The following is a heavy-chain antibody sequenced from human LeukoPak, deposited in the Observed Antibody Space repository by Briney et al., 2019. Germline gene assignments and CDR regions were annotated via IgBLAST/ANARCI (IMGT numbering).Heavy chain of an antibody. V-gene: IGHV1-2*02. D-gene: IGHD1-26*01. CDR1: GCTFTGYY. J-gene: IGHJ4*02. Sequence: GASVKVSCKASGCTFTGYYMHWVRQAPGQGLEWMGWINPNSGGTNYAQKFQGRVTITADESTSTAYMELSSLRSEDTAVYYCARGVAKGDYFDYWGQGTLVTVSS. CDR3: ARGVAKGDYFDY. CDR2: INPNSGGT.